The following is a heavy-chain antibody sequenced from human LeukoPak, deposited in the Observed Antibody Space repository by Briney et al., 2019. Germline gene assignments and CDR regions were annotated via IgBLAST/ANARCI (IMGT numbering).Heavy chain of an antibody. CDR2: INPNSGGT. J-gene: IGHJ4*02. Sequence: ASVKVSCKTSEYTFTGYFIHWVRQAPGQGLEWMGWINPNSGGTSNLQKFQGRVAMTRDTSISTAYMDLSRLRSDDTAVYYCARGRAGDYFDYWGQGTLVTVSS. V-gene: IGHV1-2*02. CDR1: EYTFTGYF. CDR3: ARGRAGDYFDY.